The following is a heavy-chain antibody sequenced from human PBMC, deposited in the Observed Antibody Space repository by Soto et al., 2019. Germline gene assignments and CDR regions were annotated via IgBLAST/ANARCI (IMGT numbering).Heavy chain of an antibody. D-gene: IGHD6-19*01. Sequence: SVRVSCTASGYTFTRYGISWLRQAPGQGLEWMGWISAYNGNTNNAQKLQGRVTMTTDTSTRTAYMELRSLRSDDTAVYYCAREGLAVAGPNALDLWGHGTMGTV. CDR1: GYTFTRYG. CDR3: AREGLAVAGPNALDL. CDR2: ISAYNGNT. V-gene: IGHV1-18*04. J-gene: IGHJ3*01.